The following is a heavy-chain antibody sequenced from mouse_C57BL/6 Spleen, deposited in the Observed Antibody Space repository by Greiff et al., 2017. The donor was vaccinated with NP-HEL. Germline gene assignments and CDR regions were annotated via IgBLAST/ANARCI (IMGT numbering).Heavy chain of an antibody. D-gene: IGHD1-1*01. V-gene: IGHV1-53*01. CDR2: INPSNGGT. CDR3: ARGEISYGSSDRYFDV. CDR1: GYTFTSYW. J-gene: IGHJ1*03. Sequence: QVQLQQPGTELVKPGASVKLSCKASGYTFTSYWMHWVKQRPGQGLEWIGNINPSNGGTNYNEKFKSKATLTVDKSSSTAYMQLSSLTSEDSAVYYGARGEISYGSSDRYFDVWGTGTTVTVSS.